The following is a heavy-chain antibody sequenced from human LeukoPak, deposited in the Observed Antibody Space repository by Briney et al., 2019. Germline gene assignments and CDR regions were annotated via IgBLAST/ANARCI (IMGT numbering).Heavy chain of an antibody. CDR3: ARAPLVLQYRWWFDP. CDR2: ISGSGDTI. D-gene: IGHD5-24*01. J-gene: IGHJ5*02. CDR1: GFTFSSFA. V-gene: IGHV3-48*03. Sequence: PGGSLRLSCAASGFTFSSFAMNWVRQAPGKGLEWISYISGSGDTIYYADSVKGRFTISRDNAKNSLYLQINSLRAEDTAVYHCARAPLVLQYRWWFDPWGPGTLVIVSS.